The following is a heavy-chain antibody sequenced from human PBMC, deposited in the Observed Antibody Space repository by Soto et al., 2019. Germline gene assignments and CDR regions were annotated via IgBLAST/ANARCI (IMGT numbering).Heavy chain of an antibody. J-gene: IGHJ4*02. CDR3: AIQDCTNDVCLEAAVTVGGALEY. D-gene: IGHD2-8*01. CDR2: ISGDGTTT. CDR1: GFSIRKYW. Sequence: EVQLVESGGGLVQPGEALRLACAASGFSIRKYWMHWVRHAPGKGPVWVSYISGDGTTTDYAGSVKGRFTISRDNAKNSLFLQMDSLRVEDTAIYFCAIQDCTNDVCLEAAVTVGGALEYWGRGAQVTVSS. V-gene: IGHV3-74*01.